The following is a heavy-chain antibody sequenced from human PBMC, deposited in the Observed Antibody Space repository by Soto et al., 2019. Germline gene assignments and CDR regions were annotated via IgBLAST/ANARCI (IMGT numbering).Heavy chain of an antibody. CDR3: ASPRQGNYDFLSGYYALDY. D-gene: IGHD3-3*01. V-gene: IGHV4-39*01. CDR2: FYYSGST. J-gene: IGHJ4*02. CDR1: GASISSSRYY. Sequence: TSETLSLTCTVSGASISSSRYYWGWIRQPPGQGLEWIGSFYYSGSTYYNPSLKSRVTRSVDTSKNQFSLKLSSVTAKDTAVYYCASPRQGNYDFLSGYYALDYWSQGTLVTSPQ.